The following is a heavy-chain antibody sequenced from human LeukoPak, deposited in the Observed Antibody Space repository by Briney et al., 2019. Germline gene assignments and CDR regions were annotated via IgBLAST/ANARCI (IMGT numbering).Heavy chain of an antibody. J-gene: IGHJ3*02. D-gene: IGHD4-17*01. V-gene: IGHV3-74*01. CDR2: INSDGSST. Sequence: AGGSLRLSCAASGFTFNNYWMNWVRQAPGEGLVWVSRINSDGSSTSYADSVRGRFTISRDNAKNTQYLQMNSLRAEDTAMYYCARAKDYGDYGGAFDIWGQGTMVAVSS. CDR1: GFTFNNYW. CDR3: ARAKDYGDYGGAFDI.